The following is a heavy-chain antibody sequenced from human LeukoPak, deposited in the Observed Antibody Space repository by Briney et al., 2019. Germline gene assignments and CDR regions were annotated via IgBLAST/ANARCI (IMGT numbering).Heavy chain of an antibody. D-gene: IGHD1-1*01. CDR1: GFTFSSSA. J-gene: IGHJ4*02. CDR2: ISASGGST. CDR3: ARGQNVPA. V-gene: IGHV3-23*01. Sequence: GGSLRLSRAASGFTFSSSAMSWVRQVPGKGLEWVSGISASGGSTSYADSVRGRFTISRDNSKNTLYLQMNSLRAEDTAVYYCARGQNVPAWGQGTLVTVSS.